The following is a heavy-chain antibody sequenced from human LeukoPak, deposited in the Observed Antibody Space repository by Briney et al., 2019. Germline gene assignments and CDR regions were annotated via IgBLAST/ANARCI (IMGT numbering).Heavy chain of an antibody. J-gene: IGHJ4*02. CDR3: AKRSGDSYFLDS. CDR1: GFTFNSYA. Sequence: GGSLRLSCAASGFTFNSYAMSWVRQAPGKGLEWVSGISGSGGSTYYADSVKGRFTISRDTSKSTLYLQMSSLRAEDTAVYYCAKRSGDSYFLDSWGQGTLVTVSS. D-gene: IGHD2-15*01. V-gene: IGHV3-23*01. CDR2: ISGSGGST.